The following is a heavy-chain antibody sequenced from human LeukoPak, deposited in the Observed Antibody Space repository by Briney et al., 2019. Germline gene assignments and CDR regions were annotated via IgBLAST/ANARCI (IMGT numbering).Heavy chain of an antibody. Sequence: ASVKVSCKASGYTFTGYYMHWVRQAPGQGLEWMGWISAYSGNTNYAQKLQGRVTMTTDTSTSTACMELRSLRSDDTAVYYCARDWSGGYCSSTSCYGIEDYWGEGTLVTVSS. V-gene: IGHV1-18*04. J-gene: IGHJ4*02. CDR2: ISAYSGNT. CDR1: GYTFTGYY. D-gene: IGHD2-2*01. CDR3: ARDWSGGYCSSTSCYGIEDY.